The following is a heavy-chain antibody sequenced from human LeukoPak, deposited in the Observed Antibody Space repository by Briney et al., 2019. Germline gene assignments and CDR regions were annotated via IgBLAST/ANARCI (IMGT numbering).Heavy chain of an antibody. D-gene: IGHD5-18*01. Sequence: LPGGSLRLSCAASGFTFSSYAMSWVRQAPGKGLEWVSAISGSGGSTYYADSVKGRFTISRDNSKNTLYLQMNSLRAEDTAVYYCAKYPGLPVLGQYYMDVWGKGTTVTVSS. CDR1: GFTFSSYA. CDR3: AKYPGLPVLGQYYMDV. V-gene: IGHV3-23*01. J-gene: IGHJ6*03. CDR2: ISGSGGST.